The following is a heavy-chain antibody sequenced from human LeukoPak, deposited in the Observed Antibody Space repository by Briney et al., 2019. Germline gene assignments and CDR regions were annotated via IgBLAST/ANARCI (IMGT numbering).Heavy chain of an antibody. V-gene: IGHV4-39*07. D-gene: IGHD3-10*01. CDR3: ARDIRPDYYGSGSSFAAPNWFDP. CDR1: GGSISSSSYY. CDR2: IYYSGST. Sequence: PSETLSLTCTVSGGSISSSSYYWGWIRQPPGKGLEWIGSIYYSGSTYYNPSLKSRVTISVDTSKNQFSLKLSSVTAADTAVYYCARDIRPDYYGSGSSFAAPNWFDPWGQGTLVTVSS. J-gene: IGHJ5*02.